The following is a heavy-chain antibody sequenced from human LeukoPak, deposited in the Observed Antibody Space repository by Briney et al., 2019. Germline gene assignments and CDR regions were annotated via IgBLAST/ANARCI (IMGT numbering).Heavy chain of an antibody. CDR1: GGSFSTYY. J-gene: IGHJ4*02. CDR3: AIDTSGRSY. D-gene: IGHD6-19*01. Sequence: PSETLSLTCAIYGGSFSTYYWNWIRQPPGKGLEWMGEINHSGSTNYNPSLKSRVTLSVDTSKNQFSLKLSSVTAADTAVYYCAIDTSGRSYWGQGTLVTVSS. CDR2: INHSGST. V-gene: IGHV4-34*01.